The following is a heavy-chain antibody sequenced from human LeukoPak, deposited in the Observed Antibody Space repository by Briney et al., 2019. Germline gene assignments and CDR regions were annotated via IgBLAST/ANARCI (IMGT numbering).Heavy chain of an antibody. CDR2: IYFGGSA. Sequence: PSETLSLTCTVSGGSISSYYWGWVRQPPGKGLEWIGTIYFGGSAYYNPSLKSRVAISVDTSKNQFSLQLTSVTAADTAFYYCAGLRQFWGQGTLVTVSS. CDR3: AGLRQF. CDR1: GGSISSYY. J-gene: IGHJ4*02. V-gene: IGHV4-39*01. D-gene: IGHD5-24*01.